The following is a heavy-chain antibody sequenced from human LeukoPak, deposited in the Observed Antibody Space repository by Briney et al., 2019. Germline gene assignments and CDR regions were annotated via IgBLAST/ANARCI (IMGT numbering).Heavy chain of an antibody. CDR2: ISSSSSHI. CDR3: ARDQYDTWSRRGNFDS. CDR1: GFTLSSYS. J-gene: IGHJ4*02. D-gene: IGHD3-3*01. Sequence: GGSLRLSCAVSGFTLSSYSMNWVRQAPGKGLEWVSSISSSSSHIYYADSVKGRFTISRDNTKNSLYLQMNCLRAEDTAVFYCARDQYDTWSRRGNFDSWGQGTLVIVSS. V-gene: IGHV3-21*04.